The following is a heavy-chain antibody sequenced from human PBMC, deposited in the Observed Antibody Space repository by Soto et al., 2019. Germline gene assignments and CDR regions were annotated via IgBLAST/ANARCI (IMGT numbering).Heavy chain of an antibody. D-gene: IGHD1-26*01. V-gene: IGHV3-23*01. CDR1: GLDFSSEV. CDR3: AKVGPSYYYGMDV. CDR2: ISGSGRTI. Sequence: GGSLRLSCAASGLDFSSEVMCWVRQAPGKGLEWVSSISGSGRTIYHADSMRGRFAISRDNSKNSLYLQLNNLRVDDTAVYYCAKVGPSYYYGMDVWGQGTTVTVSS. J-gene: IGHJ6*02.